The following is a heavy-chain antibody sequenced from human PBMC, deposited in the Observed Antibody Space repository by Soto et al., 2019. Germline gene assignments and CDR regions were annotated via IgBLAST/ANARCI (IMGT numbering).Heavy chain of an antibody. Sequence: ASVKVSCKASGGTFSIYAISWVRQAPGQGLEWMGGIIPIFGTANYAQKFQGRVTITADESTSTAYMELSSLRSADTAVYYCVLMVLNWFDPWGQGTLVTVSS. J-gene: IGHJ5*02. D-gene: IGHD2-8*01. CDR1: GGTFSIYA. V-gene: IGHV1-69*13. CDR2: IIPIFGTA. CDR3: VLMVLNWFDP.